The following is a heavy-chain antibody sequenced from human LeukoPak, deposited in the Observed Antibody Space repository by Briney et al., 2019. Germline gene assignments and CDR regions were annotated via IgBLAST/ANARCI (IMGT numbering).Heavy chain of an antibody. D-gene: IGHD1/OR15-1a*01. CDR3: ARDRSSLNNFDP. J-gene: IGHJ5*02. Sequence: ASVKVSCKASGGTFSDYAISWVRQAPGQGLEWMGWINPNSGGTNYAQKFQGRVTMTRDTSISTAYMELSRLRSDDTAVYYCARDRSSLNNFDPWGQGTLVTVSS. CDR2: INPNSGGT. V-gene: IGHV1-2*02. CDR1: GGTFSDYA.